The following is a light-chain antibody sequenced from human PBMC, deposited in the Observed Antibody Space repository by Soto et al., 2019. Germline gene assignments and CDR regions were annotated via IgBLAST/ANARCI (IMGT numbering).Light chain of an antibody. CDR1: QSVNSN. J-gene: IGKJ4*01. V-gene: IGKV3-15*01. CDR2: DAS. CDR3: QQYNFWPPLT. Sequence: EIVMTQSPATLSVSPGERATLSCRASQSVNSNLAWYRQNPGQAPRLLISDASTRATGVPARFSGSGSGTEFTLTISSLQSEDSGIYYCQQYNFWPPLTFGGGTKVEMK.